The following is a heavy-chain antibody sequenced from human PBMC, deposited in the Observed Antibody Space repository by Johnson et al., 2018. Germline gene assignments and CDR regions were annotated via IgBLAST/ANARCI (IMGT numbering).Heavy chain of an antibody. Sequence: VQLVESGGGSVQPGGSLRLSCAASGFTFSGYWMTWVRQAPGKGPEWVATIRQDGSVTYYVDSVKGRFTISRDNAKNSLYLQMNSLNTEDTAMYYCTADLAEYSGYPYDYWGQGIMVTVSP. V-gene: IGHV3-7*03. CDR2: IRQDGSVT. CDR1: GFTFSGYW. CDR3: TADLAEYSGYPYDY. D-gene: IGHD5-12*01. J-gene: IGHJ4*02.